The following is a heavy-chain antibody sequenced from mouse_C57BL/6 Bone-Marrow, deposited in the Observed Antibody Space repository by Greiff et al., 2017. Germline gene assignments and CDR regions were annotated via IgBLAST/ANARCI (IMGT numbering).Heavy chain of an antibody. D-gene: IGHD2-2*01. CDR3: AREGYYYAMDY. Sequence: VKLQQSGAELARPGASVTLSCKASGYTFTSYGISWVKQRTGQGLEWIGEIYPRSGNTYYNEKFKGKATLTADQSSSTAYMELRSLTSEDSAVYFGAREGYYYAMDYWGQGTSVTVAS. V-gene: IGHV1-81*01. CDR1: GYTFTSYG. J-gene: IGHJ4*01. CDR2: IYPRSGNT.